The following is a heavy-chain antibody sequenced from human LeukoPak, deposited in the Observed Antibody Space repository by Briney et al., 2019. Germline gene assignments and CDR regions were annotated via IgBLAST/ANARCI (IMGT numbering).Heavy chain of an antibody. CDR3: ARGIAARRSHYFDY. CDR1: GGSISSNNW. V-gene: IGHV4-4*02. J-gene: IGHJ4*02. Sequence: SETLSLTCAVSGGSISSNNWWGWVRQPPGKGLEWIGEIYHSGSPNYNPSLKSRVTISVDKSRNHFSLNLSSVTAADTAVYYCARGIAARRSHYFDYWGQGTLVTVSS. CDR2: IYHSGSP. D-gene: IGHD6-6*01.